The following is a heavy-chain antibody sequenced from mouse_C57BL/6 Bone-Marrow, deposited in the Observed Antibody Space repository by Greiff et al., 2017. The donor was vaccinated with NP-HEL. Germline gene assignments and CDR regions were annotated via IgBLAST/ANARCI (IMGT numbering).Heavy chain of an antibody. CDR2: IDPENGDT. Sequence: VQLQQSGAELVRPGASVKLSCTASGFNIKDDYMHWVKQRPEQGLEWIGWIDPENGDTEYASKFQGKATITADTSSNPAYLQLSSLTSEDTAVYYCTCDGYYEFAYWGHGTLVTVSA. D-gene: IGHD2-3*01. J-gene: IGHJ3*01. CDR1: GFNIKDDY. V-gene: IGHV14-4*01. CDR3: TCDGYYEFAY.